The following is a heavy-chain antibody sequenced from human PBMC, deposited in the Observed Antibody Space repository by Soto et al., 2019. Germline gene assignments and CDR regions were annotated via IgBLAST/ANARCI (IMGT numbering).Heavy chain of an antibody. J-gene: IGHJ3*02. CDR2: IYSGGST. CDR1: GFTVSSNY. V-gene: IGHV3-53*01. Sequence: GGSLRLSCAASGFTVSSNYMSWVRQAPGKGLEWVSVIYSGGSTYYADSVKGRFTISRDNSKNTLYLQMNSLRAEDTAVYYCASDSWNYDAFDIWGQGTMVTVSS. D-gene: IGHD1-7*01. CDR3: ASDSWNYDAFDI.